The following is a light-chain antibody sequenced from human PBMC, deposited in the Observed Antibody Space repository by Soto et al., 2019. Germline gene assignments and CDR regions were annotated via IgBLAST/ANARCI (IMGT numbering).Light chain of an antibody. Sequence: EIVLTQSPGTLSLSPGERATLSCRASQSVSSIYLAWYQQKPGQAPRVLIYVASSRATGIPDRFSGSGSGTDFTLTISRLEPEDFAVYYCQQYGSSPITFGQGTRLEIK. CDR3: QQYGSSPIT. V-gene: IGKV3-20*01. J-gene: IGKJ5*01. CDR2: VAS. CDR1: QSVSSIY.